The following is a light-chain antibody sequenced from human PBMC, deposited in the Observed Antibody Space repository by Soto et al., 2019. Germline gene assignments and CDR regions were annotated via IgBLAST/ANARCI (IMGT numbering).Light chain of an antibody. J-gene: IGKJ1*01. Sequence: EIVLTQSPGTLSLSPGERATLSCRASQSVSSTFLAWYQQKPGQAPRLLIYDASSRATGIPDRFSGSGSGTDFTLTISRLEPEDFAVYYCQQYGSSQTFGQGTKVDNK. CDR2: DAS. V-gene: IGKV3-20*01. CDR3: QQYGSSQT. CDR1: QSVSSTF.